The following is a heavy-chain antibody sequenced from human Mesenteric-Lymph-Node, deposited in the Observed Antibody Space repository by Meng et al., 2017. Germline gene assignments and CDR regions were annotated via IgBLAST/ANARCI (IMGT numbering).Heavy chain of an antibody. CDR1: GFTFSSYS. D-gene: IGHD3-22*01. CDR3: AKSLYYYDSRGYQPLDY. V-gene: IGHV3-21*04. Sequence: GESLKISCAASGFTFSSYSMNWVRQAPGKGLEWVSSISSSSSYIYYAASVKGRFTISRDNSRNTLHLQMNSLRVEDTAVYYCAKSLYYYDSRGYQPLDYWGQGTLVTVSS. J-gene: IGHJ4*02. CDR2: ISSSSSYI.